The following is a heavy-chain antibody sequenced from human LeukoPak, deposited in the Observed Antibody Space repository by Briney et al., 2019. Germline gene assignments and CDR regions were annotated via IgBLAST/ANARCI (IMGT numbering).Heavy chain of an antibody. CDR3: ARVDDRGHYYDSSGPRKLFDY. Sequence: ASVKVSCKASGYIFTGYYMHWVRQAPGQGLEWMGWFNPDSGGTNYAQKFQGRVTMTRGTSISTAYMELSRLRSDDTAVYYCARVDDRGHYYDSSGPRKLFDYWGQGTLVTVSS. J-gene: IGHJ4*02. CDR2: FNPDSGGT. CDR1: GYIFTGYY. D-gene: IGHD3-22*01. V-gene: IGHV1-2*02.